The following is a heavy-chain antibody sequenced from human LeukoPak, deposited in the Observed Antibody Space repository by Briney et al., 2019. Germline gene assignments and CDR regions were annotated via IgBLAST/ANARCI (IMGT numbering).Heavy chain of an antibody. D-gene: IGHD2-2*01. J-gene: IGHJ4*02. CDR3: ARDWGYCSSTSCYEMYYFDY. CDR2: INPNSGGT. Sequence: ASVKEFCRAAGYTFTGYYMHWVRQAPGQGLEWMGWINPNSGGTNYAKKFQGRVTMTRATSISTAYMELSRLRSDDTAVYYCARDWGYCSSTSCYEMYYFDYWGQGTLVTVSS. CDR1: GYTFTGYY. V-gene: IGHV1-2*02.